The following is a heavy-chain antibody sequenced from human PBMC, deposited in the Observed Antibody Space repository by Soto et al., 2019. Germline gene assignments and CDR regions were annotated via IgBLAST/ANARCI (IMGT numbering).Heavy chain of an antibody. Sequence: GASVKVSCKASGYTFTGYYMHWVRQAPGQGLEWMGWINPNSGGTNYAQKFQGWVTMTRDTSISTAYMELSRLRSDDTAVYYCARGGTGTPGNYYYYGMDVWGQGTTVTVSS. J-gene: IGHJ6*02. CDR2: INPNSGGT. D-gene: IGHD1-1*01. CDR1: GYTFTGYY. V-gene: IGHV1-2*04. CDR3: ARGGTGTPGNYYYYGMDV.